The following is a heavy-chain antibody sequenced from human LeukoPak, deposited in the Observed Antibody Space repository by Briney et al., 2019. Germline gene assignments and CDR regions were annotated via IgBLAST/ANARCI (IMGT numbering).Heavy chain of an antibody. D-gene: IGHD6-19*01. CDR2: MKGDGSDK. V-gene: IGHV3-7*01. CDR1: GFTFSDYY. Sequence: GGSLRLSCAASGFTFSDYYMSWVRQAPGKGLEWVANMKGDGSDKYYVDSVKGRFTISRDNAKNSLYLQMNSLRVEDTALYYCTRTGNLAVAGDYWGQGTLVTVSS. CDR3: TRTGNLAVAGDY. J-gene: IGHJ4*02.